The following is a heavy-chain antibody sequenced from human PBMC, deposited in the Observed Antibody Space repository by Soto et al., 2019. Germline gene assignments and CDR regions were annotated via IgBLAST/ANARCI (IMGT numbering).Heavy chain of an antibody. V-gene: IGHV4-38-2*01. CDR3: ARVIDSGYDYVDY. CDR1: GYSISSGYY. CDR2: IYHSGST. D-gene: IGHD5-12*01. J-gene: IGHJ4*02. Sequence: SETLSLTCAVSGYSISSGYYWGWIRQPPGKGLEWIGSIYHSGSTYYNPSLKSRVTISVDTSKNQFSLKLSSVTAADTAVYYCARVIDSGYDYVDYWGQGTLVTVS.